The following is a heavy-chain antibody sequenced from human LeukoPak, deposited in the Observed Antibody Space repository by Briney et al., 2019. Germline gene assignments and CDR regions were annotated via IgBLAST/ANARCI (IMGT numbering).Heavy chain of an antibody. CDR3: AKPSGRVRGWYFDL. CDR2: ISYDGSNK. CDR1: GFTFSSYG. D-gene: IGHD3-10*02. V-gene: IGHV3-30*18. Sequence: GRSLRLSYAASGFTFSSYGMHWVSQAPGKGLEWVAVISYDGSNKYYADSVKGRFTISRDNSKNTLYLQMNSLRAEDTAVYYCAKPSGRVRGWYFDLWGRGALVTVSS. J-gene: IGHJ2*01.